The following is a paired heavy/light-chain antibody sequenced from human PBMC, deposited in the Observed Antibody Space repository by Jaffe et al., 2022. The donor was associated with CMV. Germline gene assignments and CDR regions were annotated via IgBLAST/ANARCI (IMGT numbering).Light chain of an antibody. CDR1: KLGGKY. CDR2: QDD. V-gene: IGLV3-1*01. Sequence: SYELTQPPSVSVSPGQTASITCSGDKLGGKYAFWYQQRPGQSPVLVMYQDDKRPSGIPERFSGSSSGNTATLIISGTQALDEADYYCQAWDSSTVVFGGGTKLTVL. J-gene: IGLJ2*01. CDR3: QAWDSSTVV.
Heavy chain of an antibody. CDR2: LYYSGST. Sequence: QLQLQESGPGLVKPSETLSLTCTVSGDSISSSSHYWGWIRQPPGKGLEWIGTLYYSGSTYYNPSLKSRVTISLDTSKNQLSLNLSSVTAADTAVYYCARTLSSSWRDSYGMDVWGQGTTVSVSS. J-gene: IGHJ6*02. CDR1: GDSISSSSHY. CDR3: ARTLSSSWRDSYGMDV. D-gene: IGHD2-15*01. V-gene: IGHV4-39*01.